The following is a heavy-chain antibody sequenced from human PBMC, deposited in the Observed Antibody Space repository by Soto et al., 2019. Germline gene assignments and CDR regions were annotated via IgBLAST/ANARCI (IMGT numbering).Heavy chain of an antibody. Sequence: EVQLAESGGGLVQPGGSLRLSCAASGFTFSSYWMHWVRQAPGKGLVWVSRINSDGSSTSYADSVKGRFTISRDNAKNTLYLQMNSLRAEDTAVYYCARAPSYYYGSGSYVGWFDPWGQGTLVTVSS. CDR1: GFTFSSYW. V-gene: IGHV3-74*01. CDR3: ARAPSYYYGSGSYVGWFDP. D-gene: IGHD3-10*01. J-gene: IGHJ5*02. CDR2: INSDGSST.